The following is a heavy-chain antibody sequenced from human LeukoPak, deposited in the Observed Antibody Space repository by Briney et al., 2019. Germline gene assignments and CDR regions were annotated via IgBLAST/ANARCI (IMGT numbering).Heavy chain of an antibody. CDR3: ARVRGYSYGHFDY. J-gene: IGHJ4*02. Sequence: SETLSLTCNVSGVSISSSSYYWGWIRQPPGKGLEWIGSIYSSGSTYYNSSLKSRVTISVDTSKNQFSLKLSSVTAADTAVYYCARVRGYSYGHFDYWGQGTLVTVSS. V-gene: IGHV4-39*07. D-gene: IGHD5-18*01. CDR1: GVSISSSSYY. CDR2: IYSSGST.